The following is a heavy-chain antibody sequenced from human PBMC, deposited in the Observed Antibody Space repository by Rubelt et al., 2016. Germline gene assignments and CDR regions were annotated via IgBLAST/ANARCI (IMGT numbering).Heavy chain of an antibody. V-gene: IGHV4-34*01. J-gene: IGHJ2*01. CDR3: ARLLRSYWDFDL. CDR2: INHSGST. Sequence: QVQLQQWGAGLLKPSETLSLTCAVYGGSFSGFYWSWIRQPPGKGLEWVGDINHSGSTNSNPSLKSRVTISVDMSKNQFSLKLSSVTSKDTAVDYCARLLRSYWDFDLWGRGTLVTVSS. CDR1: GGSFSGFY.